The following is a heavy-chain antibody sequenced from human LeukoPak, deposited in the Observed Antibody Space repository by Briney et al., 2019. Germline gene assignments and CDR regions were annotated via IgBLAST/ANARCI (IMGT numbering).Heavy chain of an antibody. D-gene: IGHD3-16*02. CDR3: ARGEYDYVWGSYRGGNWFDP. Sequence: SETLSLTCAVYGGSFSGYYWSWIRQPPGKGLEWTGEINHSGSTNYNPSLKSRVTISVDTSKNQFSLKLSSVTAADTAVYYCARGEYDYVWGSYRGGNWFDPWGQGTLVTVSS. CDR1: GGSFSGYY. CDR2: INHSGST. J-gene: IGHJ5*02. V-gene: IGHV4-34*01.